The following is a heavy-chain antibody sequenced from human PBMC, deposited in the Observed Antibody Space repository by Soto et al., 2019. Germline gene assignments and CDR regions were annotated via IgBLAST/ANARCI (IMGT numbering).Heavy chain of an antibody. CDR2: INPNSGGT. CDR1: GYTFTGYY. CDR3: ARDRVAVAGHRAKDAFDI. Sequence: ASVKVSCKASGYTFTGYYMHWVRQAPGQGLEWMGWINPNSGGTNYAQKFQGWVTMTRDTSISTAYMELSRLRSDDTAVYYCARDRVAVAGHRAKDAFDIWGQGTMVSGS. D-gene: IGHD6-19*01. V-gene: IGHV1-2*04. J-gene: IGHJ3*02.